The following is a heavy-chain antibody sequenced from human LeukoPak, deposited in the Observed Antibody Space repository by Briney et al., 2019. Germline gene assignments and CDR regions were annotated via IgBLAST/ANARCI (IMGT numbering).Heavy chain of an antibody. CDR1: GFTFSSYG. D-gene: IGHD3-10*01. Sequence: GGSLRLSCAASGFTFSSYGMHWVRQAPGKGLEWVAVISYDGSNKCYADSVKGRFTISRDNSKNTLYLQMNSLRAEDTAVYYCARGDGMDVWGKGTTVTVSS. V-gene: IGHV3-30*03. J-gene: IGHJ6*04. CDR2: ISYDGSNK. CDR3: ARGDGMDV.